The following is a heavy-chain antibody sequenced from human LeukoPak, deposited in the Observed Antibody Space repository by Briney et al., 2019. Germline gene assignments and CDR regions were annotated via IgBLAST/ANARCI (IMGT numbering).Heavy chain of an antibody. D-gene: IGHD6-13*01. V-gene: IGHV1-2*02. CDR1: GYTFTGYY. J-gene: IGHJ5*02. CDR2: INPNSGGT. Sequence: ASVKVSCKASGYTFTGYYMHWARQAPGQGLEWMGWINPNSGGTNYAQKFQGRVTMTRDTSISTAYMELSRLRSDDTAVYYCARVPRGYSWFDPWGQGTLVTVSS. CDR3: ARVPRGYSWFDP.